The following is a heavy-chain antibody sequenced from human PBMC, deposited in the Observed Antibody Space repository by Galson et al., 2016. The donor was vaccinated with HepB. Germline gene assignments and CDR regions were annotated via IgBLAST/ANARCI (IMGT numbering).Heavy chain of an antibody. J-gene: IGHJ4*02. V-gene: IGHV4-30-4*01. CDR2: IYYTGST. CDR3: ASHKDYYESSGYSLLSTYFDY. D-gene: IGHD3-22*01. Sequence: TLSLTCTVSGGSISSDDYYWSWIRQPPGKGLEWIGYIYYTGSTYYNPSLKSRVSISVDTSKNQFSLQLNSVSGADTAVYYCASHKDYYESSGYSLLSTYFDYWGQGTLVTVSS. CDR1: GGSISSDDYY.